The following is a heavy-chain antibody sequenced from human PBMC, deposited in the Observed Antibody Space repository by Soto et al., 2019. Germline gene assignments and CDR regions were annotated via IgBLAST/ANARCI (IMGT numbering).Heavy chain of an antibody. Sequence: QLQLQESGSGLVKPSQTLSLTCAVSGGSISSGGYSWSWIRQPPGKGLEWIGYIYHSGSTYYNPSLKRRVTLSVARSKNRFSLKLSSVTAADTAVYYCARAGGLGAVAVDYWGQGTLVTVSS. V-gene: IGHV4-30-2*01. CDR2: IYHSGST. J-gene: IGHJ4*02. CDR1: GGSISSGGYS. D-gene: IGHD6-19*01. CDR3: ARAGGLGAVAVDY.